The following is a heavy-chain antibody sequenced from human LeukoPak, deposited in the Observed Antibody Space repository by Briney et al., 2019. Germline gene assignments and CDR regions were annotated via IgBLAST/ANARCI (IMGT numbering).Heavy chain of an antibody. Sequence: GRSLRLSCAASGFTFSSYAMHWVRQAPGKGLEWVAVISYDGSNKYYADSVKGRFTISRDSSKNTLYLQMNSLRAEDTAVYYCARVYYDFWSGYSPYDYWGQGTLVTVSS. J-gene: IGHJ4*02. CDR1: GFTFSSYA. CDR3: ARVYYDFWSGYSPYDY. CDR2: ISYDGSNK. V-gene: IGHV3-30-3*01. D-gene: IGHD3-3*01.